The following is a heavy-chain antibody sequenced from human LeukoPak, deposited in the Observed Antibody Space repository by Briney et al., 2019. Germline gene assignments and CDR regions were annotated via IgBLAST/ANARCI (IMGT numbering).Heavy chain of an antibody. CDR1: GFTFSSYW. Sequence: GGSLSLSCAASGFTFSSYWMHWVRQAPGKGLVWGSRINSDGSDTSYADPVKGRFTTSSDNAKNTLYLQMNSLGAGDTAVYYCTRGDFYVGAQDSWGQGTLVAVSS. CDR2: INSDGSDT. J-gene: IGHJ4*02. CDR3: TRGDFYVGAQDS. D-gene: IGHD1-26*01. V-gene: IGHV3-74*01.